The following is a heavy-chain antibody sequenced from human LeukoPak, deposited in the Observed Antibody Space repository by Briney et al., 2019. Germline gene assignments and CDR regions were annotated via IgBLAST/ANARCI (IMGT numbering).Heavy chain of an antibody. CDR1: GFTFSSYW. Sequence: GGSLRLSCAASGFTFSSYWMYWVRQAPGKGLVWVSRINSDGSTTHYADSVKGRFTISRDNSKNTLYLEMNSLRAEDTAVYYCAKDIGSYYDYWGQGILVTVSS. V-gene: IGHV3-74*01. D-gene: IGHD3-10*01. J-gene: IGHJ4*02. CDR2: INSDGSTT. CDR3: AKDIGSYYDY.